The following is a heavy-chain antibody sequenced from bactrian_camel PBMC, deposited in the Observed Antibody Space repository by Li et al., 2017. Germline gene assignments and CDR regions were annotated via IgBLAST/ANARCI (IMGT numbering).Heavy chain of an antibody. CDR1: GSAYENFC. D-gene: IGHD2*01. J-gene: IGHJ4*01. CDR2: LFTGGGENT. V-gene: IGHV3S1*01. Sequence: HVQLVESGGGSVEAGGSLRLSCKTSGSAYENFCIGWFRQRSGNEREGVAALFTGGGENTFYAESVKGRFTISRDNTKNMLYLQMNSLKPDDTAMYYCGKDSGGLRGSQGTQVTVS.